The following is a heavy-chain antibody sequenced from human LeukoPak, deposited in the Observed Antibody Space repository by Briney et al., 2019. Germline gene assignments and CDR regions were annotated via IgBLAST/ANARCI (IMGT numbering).Heavy chain of an antibody. J-gene: IGHJ4*02. Sequence: SETLSLTCTVSGDSMSTYYWNWIRQPPGKGLEWIGYIYYSGATNYNPSVQSRVTISVDTSKNQFSLKLTSVTAADTGVYYCARSRPLEWTPSDYRGQGTLVTVSS. D-gene: IGHD3-3*01. CDR2: IYYSGAT. V-gene: IGHV4-59*01. CDR1: GDSMSTYY. CDR3: ARSRPLEWTPSDY.